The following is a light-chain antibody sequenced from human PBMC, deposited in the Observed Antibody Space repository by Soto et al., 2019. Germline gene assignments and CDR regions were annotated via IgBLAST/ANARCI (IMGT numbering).Light chain of an antibody. V-gene: IGKV1-27*01. Sequence: DIQMTQSPSSLSASVGDRVTFSCRASQAINNHLAWYQQKPGKVPKLLIYATSTLKSGVPSRFSVSGSGTDFTLTISSLQPEDFATYFCQNYNGALWTFGQGTKVEIK. CDR2: ATS. CDR3: QNYNGALWT. CDR1: QAINNH. J-gene: IGKJ1*01.